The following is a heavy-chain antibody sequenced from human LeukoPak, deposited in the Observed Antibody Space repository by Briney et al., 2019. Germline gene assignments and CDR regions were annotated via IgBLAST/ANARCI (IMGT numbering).Heavy chain of an antibody. CDR1: GGSISSSSYY. D-gene: IGHD3-10*01. CDR2: IYYSGST. Sequence: SETLSLTCTASGGSISSSSYYWGWIRQPPGKGLEWIGSIYYSGSTYYNPSLKSRVTISVDTSKNQFSLKLSSVTAADTAVYYCARGKSKEEYYFDYWGQGTLVTVSS. V-gene: IGHV4-39*07. J-gene: IGHJ4*02. CDR3: ARGKSKEEYYFDY.